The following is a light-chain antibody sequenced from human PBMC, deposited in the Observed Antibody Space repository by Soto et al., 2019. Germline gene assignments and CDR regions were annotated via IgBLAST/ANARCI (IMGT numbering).Light chain of an antibody. CDR1: QGISRW. CDR2: DAS. CDR3: QQSNSYPIT. J-gene: IGKJ5*01. Sequence: DLQMTQSPSTVSASVGDRVTITCRASQGISRWLAWYQQKPGKAPKLLIYDASSLESGVPSRFSGSGSGTEFTLTISSLQPDDFATYYCQQSNSYPITFGQGTRLEIK. V-gene: IGKV1-5*01.